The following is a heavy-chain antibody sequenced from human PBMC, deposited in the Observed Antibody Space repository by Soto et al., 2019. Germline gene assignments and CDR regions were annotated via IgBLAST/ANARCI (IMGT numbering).Heavy chain of an antibody. V-gene: IGHV5-10-1*01. CDR1: GYSFTSYW. Sequence: GESLKISCNGSGYSFTSYWISWVRQMPGKGLEWMGRIDPSDSYTNYSPSFQGHVTISADKSISTAYLQWSSLKASDTAMYYCARRRDYTGYFDYWGQGTLVTVSS. D-gene: IGHD4-4*01. J-gene: IGHJ4*02. CDR2: IDPSDSYT. CDR3: ARRRDYTGYFDY.